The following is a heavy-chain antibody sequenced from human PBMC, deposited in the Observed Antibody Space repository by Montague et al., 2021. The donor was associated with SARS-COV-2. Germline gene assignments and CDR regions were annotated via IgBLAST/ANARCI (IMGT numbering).Heavy chain of an antibody. CDR2: MYYSGST. CDR1: GGSISNYY. Sequence: SETLSLTCTVSGGSISNYYWSWIRQSPGKGLEWIADMYYSGSTKYNPSLKSRATISVDTSKNQFSLTLSSMTAADTAVYYCARARGGTILGVIGAYYGMDIWGRGTTVTVS. V-gene: IGHV4-59*01. CDR3: ARARGGTILGVIGAYYGMDI. D-gene: IGHD3-3*01. J-gene: IGHJ6*02.